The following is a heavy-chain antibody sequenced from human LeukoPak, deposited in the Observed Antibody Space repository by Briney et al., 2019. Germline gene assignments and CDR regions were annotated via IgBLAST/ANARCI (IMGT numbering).Heavy chain of an antibody. J-gene: IGHJ3*02. Sequence: SETLSLTCTASGGSISSYYWSWIRQPARTGLEWIGRIYTSGSTNYNPSLKSRVTMSVDTSKNQFSLKLSSVTAADTAVYYCARDILTGYYSVGAFDIWGQGTMVTVSS. V-gene: IGHV4-4*07. D-gene: IGHD3-9*01. CDR2: IYTSGST. CDR1: GGSISSYY. CDR3: ARDILTGYYSVGAFDI.